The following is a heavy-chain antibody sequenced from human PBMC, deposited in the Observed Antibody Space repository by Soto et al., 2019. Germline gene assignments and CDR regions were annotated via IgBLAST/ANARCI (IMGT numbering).Heavy chain of an antibody. CDR2: IYYSGST. CDR1: GGSISSYY. CDR3: ARDPPDCSSTSCYIPALYY. D-gene: IGHD2-2*02. V-gene: IGHV4-59*01. Sequence: PSETLSLTCTVSGGSISSYYWSWIRQPPGKGLEWIGYIYYSGSTNYNPSLKSRVTISVDTSKNQFSLKLSSVTAADTAVYYCARDPPDCSSTSCYIPALYYWGQGTRVTVSS. J-gene: IGHJ4*02.